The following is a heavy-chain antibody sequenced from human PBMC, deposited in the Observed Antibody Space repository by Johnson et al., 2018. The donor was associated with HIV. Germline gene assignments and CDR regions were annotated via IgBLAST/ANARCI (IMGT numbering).Heavy chain of an antibody. CDR2: ISWNSGSI. V-gene: IGHV3-9*01. CDR1: GFTFDDYA. CDR3: AKVQLVRTFDAFDI. J-gene: IGHJ3*02. D-gene: IGHD6-13*01. Sequence: QLVESGGGLVQPGRSLRLSCAASGFTFDDYAIHWVRQAPGKGLEWVSGISWNSGSIGYADSVKGRFTISRDNAKNSLYLQMNSLRAEDTALYYCAKVQLVRTFDAFDIWGQGTMVTVSS.